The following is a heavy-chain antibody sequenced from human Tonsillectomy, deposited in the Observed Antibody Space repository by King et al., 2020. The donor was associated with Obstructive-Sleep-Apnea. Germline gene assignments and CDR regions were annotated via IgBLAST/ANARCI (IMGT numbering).Heavy chain of an antibody. V-gene: IGHV3-33*01. J-gene: IGHJ4*02. CDR1: GFTFSSYG. D-gene: IGHD1-26*01. CDR3: ARGPDAKVMEWELLPDY. CDR2: IWYDGSNK. Sequence: VQLVESGGGVVQPGRSLRLSCAASGFTFSSYGMHWVRQAPGKGLEWVAVIWYDGSNKYYADSVKGRFTISRDNSKNTLYLQMNSLRAEDTAVYYCARGPDAKVMEWELLPDYWGQGTLVTVSS.